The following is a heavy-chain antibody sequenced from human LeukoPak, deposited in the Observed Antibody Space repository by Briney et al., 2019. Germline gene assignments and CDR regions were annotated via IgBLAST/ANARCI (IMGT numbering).Heavy chain of an antibody. J-gene: IGHJ4*02. CDR1: GFTVSSNY. D-gene: IGHD3-22*01. CDR2: IYSGGST. Sequence: GESLGLSCAASGFTVSSNYMSWVRQAPGKGLEWVSVIYSGGSTYYADSVKGRFTISRDNSKNTLYLQMNSLRAEDTAVYYCARDLLGSGSYFDYWGQGTLVTVSS. V-gene: IGHV3-66*01. CDR3: ARDLLGSGSYFDY.